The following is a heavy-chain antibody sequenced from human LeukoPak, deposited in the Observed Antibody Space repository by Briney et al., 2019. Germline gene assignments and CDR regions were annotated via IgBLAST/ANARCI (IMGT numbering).Heavy chain of an antibody. V-gene: IGHV4-4*07. CDR3: ARVDSGTYHSLEI. D-gene: IGHD1-26*01. Sequence: SETLSLTCTVSGDSISRYYWNWLPHPARKELVWIGRIHGSGTNNYNPSLKSRVYISIDKSKNQFSLRLTSVTAADTAVYYCARVDSGTYHSLEIWGQGTLVSVSS. J-gene: IGHJ1*01. CDR2: IHGSGTN. CDR1: GDSISRYY.